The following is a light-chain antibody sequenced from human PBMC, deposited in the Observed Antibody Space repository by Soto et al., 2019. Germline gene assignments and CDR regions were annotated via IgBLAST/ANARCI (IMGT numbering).Light chain of an antibody. CDR2: GAS. CDR1: QSISSSY. V-gene: IGKV3-20*01. Sequence: EIVLTQSPGTLSLSPGERATLSCRASQSISSSYLAWYQQKPGQAPRLLIYGASSRAPGIPDRFSGSGSGKDFTLNIRRLEAEDFAVYYCPQYGSSPPMYSFGQGTKLEIK. J-gene: IGKJ2*03. CDR3: PQYGSSPPMYS.